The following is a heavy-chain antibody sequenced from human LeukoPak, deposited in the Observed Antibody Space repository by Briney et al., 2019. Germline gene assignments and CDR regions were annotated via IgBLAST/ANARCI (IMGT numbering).Heavy chain of an antibody. CDR2: INHSGST. D-gene: IGHD5-18*01. V-gene: IGHV4-34*01. J-gene: IGHJ4*02. CDR3: ARGERDTAISY. CDR1: GGSFRGYY. Sequence: PSETLSLTCAVYGGSFRGYYWSWIRQPPGKGLEWIGEINHSGSTNYNPSLKSRVTISVDTSKNQFSLKLSSVTAADTAVYYCARGERDTAISYWGQGTLVTVSS.